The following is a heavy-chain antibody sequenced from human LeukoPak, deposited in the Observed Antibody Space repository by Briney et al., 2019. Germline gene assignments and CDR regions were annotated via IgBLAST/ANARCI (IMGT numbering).Heavy chain of an antibody. CDR3: ATALPYYGSGTHYGMDV. CDR1: GYTLTELS. CDR2: FDPEDGET. Sequence: GASVKVSCKVSGYTLTELSMHWVRQAPGKGLEWMGGFDPEDGETIYAQKFQGRVTMTEDTSTDTAYMELSSLRSEDTAVYYCATALPYYGSGTHYGMDVWGQGTTVTVSS. D-gene: IGHD3-10*01. J-gene: IGHJ6*02. V-gene: IGHV1-24*01.